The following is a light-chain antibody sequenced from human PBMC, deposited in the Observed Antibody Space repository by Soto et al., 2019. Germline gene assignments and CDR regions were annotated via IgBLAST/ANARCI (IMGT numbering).Light chain of an antibody. J-gene: IGLJ1*01. CDR2: QSN. V-gene: IGLV1-51*02. CDR3: GSWDHSVSGFV. CDR1: TSNIGNNY. Sequence: QSVLTQPPSVSAAPGRKVTISCSGSTSNIGNNYVSWFQQLPGTAPKLIIYQSNRRPSGIPDRFSGSKSGTSATLGITGLQTGDEADYYCGSWDHSVSGFVFGTGTKVTVL.